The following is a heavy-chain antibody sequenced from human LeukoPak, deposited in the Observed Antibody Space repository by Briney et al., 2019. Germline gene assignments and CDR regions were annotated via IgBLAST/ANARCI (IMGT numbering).Heavy chain of an antibody. V-gene: IGHV1-69*13. D-gene: IGHD5-24*01. CDR3: ARARDGYNYPDY. Sequence: GASVKVSCKASGGTFSSYAISWVRQAPGQGLEWMGGIIPIFGTANYAQKFQGRVTITADESTSTAYMELSSLRSEDTAVYYCARARDGYNYPDYWGQGTLVTVFS. CDR2: IIPIFGTA. CDR1: GGTFSSYA. J-gene: IGHJ4*02.